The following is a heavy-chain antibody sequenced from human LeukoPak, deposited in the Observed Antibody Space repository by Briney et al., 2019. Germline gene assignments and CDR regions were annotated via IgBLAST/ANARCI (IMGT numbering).Heavy chain of an antibody. D-gene: IGHD3-10*01. Sequence: ASVKVSCKASGYTFTGYYMHWVRQAPGQGLEWMGWINPNSGGTNYAQKFQGRVTVTRDTSISTAYMELSRLRSDDTAVYYCARDVTMVRGVTNDYWGQGTLVTVSS. CDR3: ARDVTMVRGVTNDY. CDR2: INPNSGGT. V-gene: IGHV1-2*02. J-gene: IGHJ4*02. CDR1: GYTFTGYY.